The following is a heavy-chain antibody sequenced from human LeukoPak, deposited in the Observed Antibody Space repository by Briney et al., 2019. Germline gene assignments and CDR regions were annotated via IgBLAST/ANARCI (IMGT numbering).Heavy chain of an antibody. D-gene: IGHD2-15*01. CDR3: ARRGGQKYNYFDP. J-gene: IGHJ5*02. Sequence: SSGTLSLTCSVSGTSISSSSWTWIRQPPGKGLEWIGYVFYGGSVNSNPSLKSRVTISLDTSKNQVSLKLTSVTPADTAVYYCARRGGQKYNYFDPWGQGTLVTVSS. CDR1: GTSISSSS. CDR2: VFYGGSV. V-gene: IGHV4-59*01.